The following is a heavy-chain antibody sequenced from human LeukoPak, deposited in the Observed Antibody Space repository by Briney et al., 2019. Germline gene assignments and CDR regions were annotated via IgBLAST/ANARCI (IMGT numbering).Heavy chain of an antibody. V-gene: IGHV3-11*06. CDR3: ARAPVWFGELLTPTAANFDY. Sequence: GGSLRLSCAASGFTFSDYYMSWIRQAPGKGLEWVSYISSSSSYTNYADSVKGRFTISRDNAKKSLYLQMNSLRAEDTAVYYCARAPVWFGELLTPTAANFDYWGQGTLVTVSS. CDR1: GFTFSDYY. CDR2: ISSSSSYT. D-gene: IGHD3-10*01. J-gene: IGHJ4*02.